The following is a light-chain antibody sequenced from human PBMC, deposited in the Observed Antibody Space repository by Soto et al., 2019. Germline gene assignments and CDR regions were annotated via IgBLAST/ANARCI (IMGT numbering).Light chain of an antibody. J-gene: IGKJ4*01. CDR3: QKRANWPLT. CDR2: GAS. CDR1: QSVSSNY. Sequence: EIVLTQSPGTLSLSPGERATLSCRASQSVSSNYLAWYQQKPGQAPRLLIYGASTRATGIPDRLSGSGSGTDFTLTINSLEAEDFAVYYCQKRANWPLTCGGGTKVDIK. V-gene: IGKV3D-20*02.